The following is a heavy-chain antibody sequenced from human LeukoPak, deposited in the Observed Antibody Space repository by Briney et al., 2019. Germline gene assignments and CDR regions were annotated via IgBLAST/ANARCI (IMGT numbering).Heavy chain of an antibody. CDR1: GFTFSSYS. CDR2: ISSSSSYI. Sequence: GGSLRLSCAASGFTFSSYSMNWVRQAPGKGLEWVSSISSSSSYIYYADSVKGRFTISRGNAKNSLYLQMNSLRAEDTAVYYCARGSEGSSLNWFDPWGQGTLVTVSS. J-gene: IGHJ5*02. V-gene: IGHV3-21*01. D-gene: IGHD6-6*01. CDR3: ARGSEGSSLNWFDP.